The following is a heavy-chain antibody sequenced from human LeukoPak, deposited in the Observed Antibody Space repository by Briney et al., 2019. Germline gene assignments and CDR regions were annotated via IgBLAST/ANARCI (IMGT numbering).Heavy chain of an antibody. J-gene: IGHJ4*02. D-gene: IGHD2/OR15-2a*01. CDR1: GYTISDYY. Sequence: ASVKVSCKASGYTISDYYMHWVRQAPGQGLEWMGIISPSGGSTSYAQKFQGRVTMTRDTSTSTVYMELSSLRSEDTAVYYCARDGAISIDYWGQGTLVTVSS. V-gene: IGHV1-46*01. CDR2: ISPSGGST. CDR3: ARDGAISIDY.